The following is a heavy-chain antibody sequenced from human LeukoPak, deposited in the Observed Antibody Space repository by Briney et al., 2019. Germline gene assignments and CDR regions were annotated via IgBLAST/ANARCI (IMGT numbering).Heavy chain of an antibody. CDR2: ISSHGHSQ. Sequence: GGSLRLSCAASGLTFSSSVKHWIRQAPGKRLEWVAVISSHGHSQYYADSVKDRFTISRDNSKNTQYLQINSLREDDTAIYYCARERGVLDAFDIWGQGTIVTVFS. V-gene: IGHV3-30-3*01. D-gene: IGHD3-16*01. CDR3: ARERGVLDAFDI. CDR1: GLTFSSSV. J-gene: IGHJ3*02.